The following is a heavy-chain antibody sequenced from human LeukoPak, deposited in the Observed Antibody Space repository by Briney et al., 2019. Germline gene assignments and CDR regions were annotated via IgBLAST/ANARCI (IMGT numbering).Heavy chain of an antibody. V-gene: IGHV3-66*01. CDR1: GFTVSTNY. J-gene: IGHJ4*02. D-gene: IGHD4-17*01. CDR3: AREGTTGHGINDQGLDY. Sequence: GGSLRLSCAAPGFTVSTNYMSWVRQPPGKGLEWVSVIKSGGDTRYADSVKGRFTISRDNSKNTVYLQMNSLTAGDTAVYFCAREGTTGHGINDQGLDYWGQGALVTVSS. CDR2: IKSGGDT.